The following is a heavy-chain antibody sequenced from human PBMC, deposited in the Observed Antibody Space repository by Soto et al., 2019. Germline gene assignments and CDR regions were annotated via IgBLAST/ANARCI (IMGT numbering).Heavy chain of an antibody. CDR2: ISVSGGTP. CDR3: AKAAAGSSGFNFDY. D-gene: IGHD6-19*01. J-gene: IGHJ4*02. V-gene: IGHV3-23*01. Sequence: GGSLRLSCAASGFTFSTYGMSWVRQAPGKGLEWVSSISVSGGTPYYADSVKGRFTISRDNSKNTLYLQMNSLRAEDTALYYCAKAAAGSSGFNFDYWGQGTLVTVSS. CDR1: GFTFSTYG.